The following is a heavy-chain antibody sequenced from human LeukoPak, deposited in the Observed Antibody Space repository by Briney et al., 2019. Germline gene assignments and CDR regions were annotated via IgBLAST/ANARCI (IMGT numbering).Heavy chain of an antibody. Sequence: PGGSLRLPCAASGFTFSNYAMSWVRQAPGKGLESVSVTSGTGGSTYYADSVKGRSTISRDNSRNTLYLQMSSLRAEDTTVYYCAKGHSDYGTGFDLWGRGTLVTVSS. CDR2: TSGTGGST. CDR3: AKGHSDYGTGFDL. V-gene: IGHV3-23*01. J-gene: IGHJ4*02. D-gene: IGHD4-17*01. CDR1: GFTFSNYA.